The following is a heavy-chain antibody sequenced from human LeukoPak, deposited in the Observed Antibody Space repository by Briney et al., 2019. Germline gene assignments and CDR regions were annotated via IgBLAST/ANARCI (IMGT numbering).Heavy chain of an antibody. Sequence: GASVKVSCKASGYTFTSYDINWVRQATGQGLEWMGWMNPNSGNTGYAQKFQGRVTMTRNTSISTAYMELSSLRPEDTAVYYCALRIAAAKGYFDYWGQGTLVTVSS. J-gene: IGHJ4*02. CDR1: GYTFTSYD. V-gene: IGHV1-8*01. D-gene: IGHD6-13*01. CDR3: ALRIAAAKGYFDY. CDR2: MNPNSGNT.